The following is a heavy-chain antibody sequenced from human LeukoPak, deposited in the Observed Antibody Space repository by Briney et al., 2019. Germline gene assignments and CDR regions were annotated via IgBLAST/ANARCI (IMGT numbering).Heavy chain of an antibody. J-gene: IGHJ3*02. CDR1: GFTFDDYA. D-gene: IGHD6-13*01. V-gene: IGHV4-30-2*01. CDR3: AREGGAAAADAFDI. Sequence: LGLSCAASGFTFDDYAMHWIRQPPGKGLEWIGYIYHSGSTYYNPSLKSRVTISVDRSKNQFSLKLSSVTAADTAVYYCAREGGAAAADAFDIWGQGTMVTVSS. CDR2: IYHSGST.